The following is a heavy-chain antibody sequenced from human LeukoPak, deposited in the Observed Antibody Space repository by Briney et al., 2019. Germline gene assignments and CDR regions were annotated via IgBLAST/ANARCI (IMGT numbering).Heavy chain of an antibody. J-gene: IGHJ1*01. CDR3: ARDKAVTTELTQYFHH. CDR1: GYTFTSYG. CDR2: INTFTGNT. Sequence: ASVKVSCKASGYTFTSYGISWVRQAPGQGLEWMGWINTFTGNTNSAQKLKGRVTMTTDSSTSTAYMELRSLTSDDTAVYYCARDKAVTTELTQYFHHWGQGTLVTVSS. V-gene: IGHV1-18*01. D-gene: IGHD4-11*01.